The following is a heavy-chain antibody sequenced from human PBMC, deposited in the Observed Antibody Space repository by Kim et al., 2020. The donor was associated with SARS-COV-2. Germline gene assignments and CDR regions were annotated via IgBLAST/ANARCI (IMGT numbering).Heavy chain of an antibody. CDR2: INHSGST. V-gene: IGHV4-34*01. Sequence: SETLSLTCAVYGGSFSGYYWSWIRQPPGKGLEWIGEINHSGSTNYNPSLKSRVTISVDTSKNQFSLKLSSVTAADTAVYYCAGTLIEMATISSGDYWGQGTLVTVSS. J-gene: IGHJ4*02. D-gene: IGHD5-12*01. CDR1: GGSFSGYY. CDR3: AGTLIEMATISSGDY.